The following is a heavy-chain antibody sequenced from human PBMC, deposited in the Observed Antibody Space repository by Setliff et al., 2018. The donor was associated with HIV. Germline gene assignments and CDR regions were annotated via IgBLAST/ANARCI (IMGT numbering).Heavy chain of an antibody. CDR2: IYTSGST. V-gene: IGHV4-61*02. D-gene: IGHD3-10*01. CDR3: ARVGYHGSGRYSFDY. CDR1: GGSISRGTDF. J-gene: IGHJ4*02. Sequence: PSETLSLTCSVSGGSISRGTDFWSWIRQPAGKGLEWIGRIYTSGSTKYNPSPDSRVTISVDTSKNQFSLNLRSVTAAETAVYYCARVGYHGSGRYSFDYWGQGTLVTVSS.